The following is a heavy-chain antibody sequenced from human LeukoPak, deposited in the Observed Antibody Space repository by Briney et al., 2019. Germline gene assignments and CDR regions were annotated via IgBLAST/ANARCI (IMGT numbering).Heavy chain of an antibody. D-gene: IGHD3-22*01. CDR2: INAGNGNT. V-gene: IGHV1-3*01. CDR3: ASGGDSSGYYYP. CDR1: GYTFTSYA. J-gene: IGHJ5*02. Sequence: GASVKVSCKASGYTFTSYAMHWVRQAPGQRLEWMGWINAGNGNTKYSQKFQGRVTITRDTSASTAYMELSSLRSEDTAVYYYASGGDSSGYYYPWGQGTLVTVSS.